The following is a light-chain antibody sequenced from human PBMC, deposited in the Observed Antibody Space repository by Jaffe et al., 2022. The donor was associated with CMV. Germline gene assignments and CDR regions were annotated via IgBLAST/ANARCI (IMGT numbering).Light chain of an antibody. CDR1: QTISVW. Sequence: DIQMTQSPSTLSASVGDRVTITCRASQTISVWLAWYRQKPGKAPKVLISKASTLESGVPSRFSGSGSGTEFTLTISSLQPDDFATYFCQQYNLYPWTFGQGTKVQIK. CDR2: KAS. J-gene: IGKJ1*01. V-gene: IGKV1-5*03. CDR3: QQYNLYPWT.